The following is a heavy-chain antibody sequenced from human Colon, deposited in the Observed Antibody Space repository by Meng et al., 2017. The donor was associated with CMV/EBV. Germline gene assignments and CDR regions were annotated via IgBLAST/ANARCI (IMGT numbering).Heavy chain of an antibody. CDR1: GFTFSNFA. D-gene: IGHD6-13*01. CDR2: ISGSGATT. V-gene: IGHV3-23*01. J-gene: IGHJ4*02. Sequence: GGSLRLSCAASGFTFSNFAMSWVRQAPGEGLEWLSVISGSGATTYYAGSVKGRFTLSRDNSRNILYLQMTGLRVEDTAVSYCTEMGADIAAAAHFDGWGQGTLVTVSS. CDR3: TEMGADIAAAAHFDG.